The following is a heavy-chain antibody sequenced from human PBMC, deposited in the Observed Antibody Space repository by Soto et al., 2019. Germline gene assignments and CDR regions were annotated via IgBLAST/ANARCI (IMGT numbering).Heavy chain of an antibody. CDR2: IYYSGGT. V-gene: IGHV4-31*03. Sequence: SETLSLTCTVSGGSISSAGYYWCWIRQLPGKGLEWIGYIYYSGGTYYNPSLKSRVTISGDTSKNQFSLKLSSVTAADTAVYYCARAPQSSGWYPFFDYWGQGSLVTVSS. CDR3: ARAPQSSGWYPFFDY. J-gene: IGHJ4*02. D-gene: IGHD6-19*01. CDR1: GGSISSAGYY.